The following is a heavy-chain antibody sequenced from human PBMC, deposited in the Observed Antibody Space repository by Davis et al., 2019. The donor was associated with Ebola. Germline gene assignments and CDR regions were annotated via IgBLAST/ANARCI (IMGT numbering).Heavy chain of an antibody. V-gene: IGHV1-2*06. D-gene: IGHD2-15*01. CDR1: GYTFTGYY. CDR2: INPNSGGT. Sequence: ASVKVSCKASGYTFTGYYMHWVRQAPGQGLEWMGRINPNSGGTNYAQKFQGRVTMTRDTSTSTVYMELSSLRSEDTAVYYCAREIVVVVAATNYYYYGMDVWGKGTTVTVSS. J-gene: IGHJ6*04. CDR3: AREIVVVVAATNYYYYGMDV.